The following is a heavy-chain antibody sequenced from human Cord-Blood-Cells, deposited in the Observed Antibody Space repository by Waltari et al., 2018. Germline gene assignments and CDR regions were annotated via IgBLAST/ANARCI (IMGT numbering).Heavy chain of an antibody. V-gene: IGHV1-69*01. Sequence: QVQMVQSGAEVKKPGYSAKVSRSDSGGTFCSYAISGVRQAPGQVLEWMGGISPIFGTANYAQKFQGRVTITADESTSTAYMELSSLRSEDTAVYYCARGGLERQGDAFDIWGQGTMVTVSS. CDR3: ARGGLERQGDAFDI. CDR1: GGTFCSYA. J-gene: IGHJ3*02. CDR2: ISPIFGTA. D-gene: IGHD1-1*01.